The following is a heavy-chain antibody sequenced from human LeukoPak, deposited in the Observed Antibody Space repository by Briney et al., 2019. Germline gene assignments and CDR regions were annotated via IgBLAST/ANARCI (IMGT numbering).Heavy chain of an antibody. CDR1: GFTFSSYA. Sequence: GGSLRLSCAASGFTFSSYAMRWVRQAPGKGLEWVAVISYDGSNKYYADSVKGRFIISRDNSRNTLFLQMNSLRVEDTAVYYCATDRATQYFDYWGQGTLVSVPS. V-gene: IGHV3-30-3*01. CDR2: ISYDGSNK. J-gene: IGHJ4*02. D-gene: IGHD2-15*01. CDR3: ATDRATQYFDY.